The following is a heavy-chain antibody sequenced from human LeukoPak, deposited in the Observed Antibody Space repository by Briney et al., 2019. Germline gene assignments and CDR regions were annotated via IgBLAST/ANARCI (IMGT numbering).Heavy chain of an antibody. CDR1: GFTFDDYG. Sequence: PGGSLRLSCAASGFTFDDYGMSWVRQAPGKGLEWVSGINWNSGSTGYADSVKGRFTISRDNAKNSLYLQMNSLGAEDTALYYCVRRRWELGAFDIWGQGTMVTVSS. J-gene: IGHJ3*02. CDR3: VRRRWELGAFDI. D-gene: IGHD1-26*01. CDR2: INWNSGST. V-gene: IGHV3-20*04.